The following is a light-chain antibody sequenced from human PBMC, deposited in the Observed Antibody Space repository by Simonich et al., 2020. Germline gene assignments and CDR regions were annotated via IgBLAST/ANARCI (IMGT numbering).Light chain of an antibody. Sequence: QSALTQPASVSGSPGQSITISCTGTSSYVGSYNLVSWYQQHPGKAPKLMIYEGSKRPSGVSNRFSGSKSGNTASLTVSGLQAEDEADYYCSSYAGSNNLGFGGGTKLTVL. CDR1: SSYVGSYNL. CDR3: SSYAGSNNLG. J-gene: IGLJ3*02. CDR2: EGS. V-gene: IGLV2-14*02.